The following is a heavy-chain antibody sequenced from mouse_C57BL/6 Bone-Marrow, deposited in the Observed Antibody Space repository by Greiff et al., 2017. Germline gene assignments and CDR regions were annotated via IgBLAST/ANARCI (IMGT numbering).Heavy chain of an antibody. CDR2: IDPENGDT. Sequence: VQLQQSGAELVRPGASVKLSCTASGFNIKDDYMHWVKQRPEQGLEWIGWIDPENGDTEYASKFQGKATITADTSSNTAYLQPSSLTSEDTAVYYCTTYGSSLWYFDVWGTGTTVTVSS. J-gene: IGHJ1*03. CDR1: GFNIKDDY. CDR3: TTYGSSLWYFDV. D-gene: IGHD1-1*01. V-gene: IGHV14-4*01.